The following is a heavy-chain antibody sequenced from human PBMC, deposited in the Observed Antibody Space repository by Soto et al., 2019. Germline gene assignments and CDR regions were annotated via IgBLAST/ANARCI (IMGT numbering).Heavy chain of an antibody. Sequence: EVQLVESGGGLVKPGGSLRLSCAASEFTFSNAWMTWVRQAPGKGPEWVGHIKSIADGVTTEYAAPVNGRFIISRDDSKNTLALHMDSMRSDDTALYYCTTNNGYVAPTESWGEGTLVTVSS. D-gene: IGHD3-10*02. CDR1: EFTFSNAW. V-gene: IGHV3-15*01. CDR2: IKSIADGVTT. CDR3: TTNNGYVAPTES. J-gene: IGHJ5*02.